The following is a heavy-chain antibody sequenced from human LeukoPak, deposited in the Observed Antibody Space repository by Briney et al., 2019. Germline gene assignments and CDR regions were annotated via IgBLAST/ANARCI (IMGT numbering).Heavy chain of an antibody. CDR3: ARAHCSGGSCYFYFDY. CDR2: INAGNGNT. D-gene: IGHD2-15*01. V-gene: IGHV1-3*03. CDR1: GYTFTSYA. Sequence: ASVKVSCKASGYTFTSYAMHWVRQAPGQRLEWMGWINAGNGNTKYSQEFQGRVTITRDTSASTAYMELGSLRSEDMAVYYCARAHCSGGSCYFYFDYWGQGTLVTVSS. J-gene: IGHJ4*02.